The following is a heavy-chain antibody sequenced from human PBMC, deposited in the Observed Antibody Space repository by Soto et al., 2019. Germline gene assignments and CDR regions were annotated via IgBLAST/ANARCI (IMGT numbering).Heavy chain of an antibody. J-gene: IGHJ5*02. CDR3: SRRAPEGFDP. CDR2: INSSGST. V-gene: IGHV4-39*01. Sequence: SETLSLTCTVSGGSFGSSAYYWGWIRRAPGKGLEWIGSINSSGSTFSNPSLKSRVTPSVDTSKNQFSLKLTSVTAADTAPYYCSRRAPEGFDPWGQGTLVTVSS. CDR1: GGSFGSSAYY.